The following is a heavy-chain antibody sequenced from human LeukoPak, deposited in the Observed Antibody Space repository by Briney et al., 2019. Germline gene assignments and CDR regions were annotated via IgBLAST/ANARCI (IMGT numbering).Heavy chain of an antibody. V-gene: IGHV3-30*02. CDR3: ARAYSSGWYGVGY. Sequence: GGSLRLSCAASGFTFSSYGMHWVRQAPGKGLEWVAFIRYDGSNKYYADSVKGRFTISRDNSKNTLYLQMNNLRAEDTAVYYCARAYSSGWYGVGYWGQGTLVTVSS. D-gene: IGHD6-19*01. CDR1: GFTFSSYG. CDR2: IRYDGSNK. J-gene: IGHJ4*02.